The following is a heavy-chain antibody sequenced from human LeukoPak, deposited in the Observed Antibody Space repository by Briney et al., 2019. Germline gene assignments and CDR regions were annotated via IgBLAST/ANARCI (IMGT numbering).Heavy chain of an antibody. J-gene: IGHJ4*02. V-gene: IGHV5-51*01. Sequence: GESLKISCKGSGYSFTSYWIGWVRQMPGKGLEWMGIIYPGDSDTRYSPSFQGQVTIPVDKSITTAYPQWSSLKASDTAMYYCARSWVTGYGTVLDYWGQGTLVTVSS. CDR1: GYSFTSYW. CDR2: IYPGDSDT. CDR3: ARSWVTGYGTVLDY. D-gene: IGHD2-21*02.